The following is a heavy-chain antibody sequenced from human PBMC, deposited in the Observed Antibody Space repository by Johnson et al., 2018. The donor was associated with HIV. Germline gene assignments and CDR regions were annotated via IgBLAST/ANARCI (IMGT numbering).Heavy chain of an antibody. CDR2: ISYDGSNK. J-gene: IGHJ3*02. V-gene: IGHV3-30*04. CDR1: GFTFSSYA. Sequence: QVLLVESGGGVVQPGRSLRLSCAASGFTFSSYAMHWVRQAPGKGLEWVAVISYDGSNKYYADSVKGRFTISRDNSKNTLYLQMNSLRAEDTAVYYCASSNVVGYSNYPDAFDIWGQGTMVTVSS. CDR3: ASSNVVGYSNYPDAFDI. D-gene: IGHD6-13*01.